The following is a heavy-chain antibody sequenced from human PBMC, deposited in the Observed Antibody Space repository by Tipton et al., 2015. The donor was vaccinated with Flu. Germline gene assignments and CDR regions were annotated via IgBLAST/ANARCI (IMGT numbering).Heavy chain of an antibody. Sequence: GLVKPSQTLSLTCTVSGGSISSGGYYWSWIRQHPGRGLEWIGYIYYSGTTYYNPSLRGRVAILVDTSKNQFSLKLTSVTAADTAIYYCARDRFIAAPAPYGMDVWGQGTTVTVSS. CDR2: IYYSGTT. D-gene: IGHD6-6*01. CDR3: ARDRFIAAPAPYGMDV. J-gene: IGHJ6*02. V-gene: IGHV4-31*03. CDR1: GGSISSGGYY.